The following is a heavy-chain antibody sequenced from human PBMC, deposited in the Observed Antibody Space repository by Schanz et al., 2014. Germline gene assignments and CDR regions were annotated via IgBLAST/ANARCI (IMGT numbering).Heavy chain of an antibody. V-gene: IGHV3-23*04. CDR3: ARDRGYCSGGSCLTFDY. CDR2: ISASGGST. J-gene: IGHJ4*02. CDR1: GFIFSNYG. D-gene: IGHD2-15*01. Sequence: EVRLVESGGGLVQPGGSLRLSCAASGFIFSNYGMHWVRQAPGKGLEWVSTISASGGSTYYADSVKGRFTISRDNSKNTLYLQMNTLRAEDTAVYYCARDRGYCSGGSCLTFDYWGQGTLVTVSS.